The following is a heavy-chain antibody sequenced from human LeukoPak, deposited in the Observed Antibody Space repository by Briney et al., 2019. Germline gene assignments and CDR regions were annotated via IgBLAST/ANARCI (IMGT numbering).Heavy chain of an antibody. J-gene: IGHJ4*02. D-gene: IGHD3-3*01. CDR1: GGSISSYY. Sequence: SETLSLTCTVSGGSISSYYWSWIRQPPGKGLEWIGYIYYSGSTNYNPSLKSRVTISVDTSKNQFSLKLSSVTAADTAVYYCASFLPGGGGGNYGGQETRPTVPS. CDR2: IYYSGST. CDR3: ASFLPGGGGGNY. V-gene: IGHV4-59*08.